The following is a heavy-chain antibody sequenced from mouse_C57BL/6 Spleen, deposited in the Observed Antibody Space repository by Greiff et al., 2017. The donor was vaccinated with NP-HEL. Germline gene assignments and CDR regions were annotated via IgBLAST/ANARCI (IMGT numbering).Heavy chain of an antibody. V-gene: IGHV10-1*01. CDR1: GFSFNTYA. Sequence: EVQLVESGGGLVQPKGSLKLSCAASGFSFNTYAMNWVRQAPGKGLEWVARIRSKSNNYATYYADSVKDRFTISRDDSESMLYLQMNNLKTEDTAMYYCVRPNSSGPFAYWGQGTLVTVSA. CDR3: VRPNSSGPFAY. J-gene: IGHJ3*01. CDR2: IRSKSNNYAT. D-gene: IGHD3-2*02.